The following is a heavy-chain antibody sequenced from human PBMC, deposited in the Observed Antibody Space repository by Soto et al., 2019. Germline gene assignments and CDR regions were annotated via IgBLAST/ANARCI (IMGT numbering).Heavy chain of an antibody. V-gene: IGHV1-18*04. Sequence: GAPVKGSCKASGYTFTNYGISWGRQAPGQGLEWTGWISAYNGNTNYAQKLQGRVTMTTDTYTSTDYMELRSLRSDDTAVYYCARKDVEVNAFDIWGQGTMVTVSS. CDR3: ARKDVEVNAFDI. CDR1: GYTFTNYG. D-gene: IGHD2-21*01. J-gene: IGHJ3*02. CDR2: ISAYNGNT.